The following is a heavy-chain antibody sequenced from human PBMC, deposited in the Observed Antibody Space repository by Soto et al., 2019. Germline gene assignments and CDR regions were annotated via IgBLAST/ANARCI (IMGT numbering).Heavy chain of an antibody. CDR3: PRVTMVIRDSDHFGVDV. J-gene: IGHJ6*02. V-gene: IGHV4-38-2*02. CDR1: GFPISSTYS. CDR2: IPHSGTT. Sequence: PSETLSLTCLVSGFPISSTYSWGWIRQPPGKGLEWIGSIPHSGTTSYRPSLTSRVSISVDTSKNQVSLKLTSGTAADTAVYFCPRVTMVIRDSDHFGVDVWCHGTTVTVSS. D-gene: IGHD4-17*01.